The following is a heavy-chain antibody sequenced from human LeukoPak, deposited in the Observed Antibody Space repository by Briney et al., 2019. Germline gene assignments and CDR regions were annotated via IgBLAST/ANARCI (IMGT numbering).Heavy chain of an antibody. V-gene: IGHV3-23*01. CDR1: GFXFSSYA. D-gene: IGHD6-19*01. J-gene: IGHJ4*02. CDR2: INSDDGST. CDR3: AKDATQTSGWYYFDY. Sequence: GGSLRLSCAASGFXFSSYAMSWVRQAPGKGLEWVSGINSDDGSTYYADSVKGRFTISRDNSKNTLSLQLNSLRAEDTAVYYCAKDATQTSGWYYFDYWGQGTLVTVSS.